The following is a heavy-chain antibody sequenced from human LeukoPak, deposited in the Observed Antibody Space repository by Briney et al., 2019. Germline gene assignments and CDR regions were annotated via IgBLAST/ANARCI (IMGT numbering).Heavy chain of an antibody. CDR2: ISYDGSNK. D-gene: IGHD2-15*01. Sequence: GGSLRLSCAASGFTFSTYSMNWVRQAPGKGLEWVAVISYDGSNKYYADSVKGRFTISRDNSKNTLYLQMNSLRAEDTAVYYCAKDSAAAHWGQGTLVTVSS. CDR1: GFTFSTYS. V-gene: IGHV3-30*18. J-gene: IGHJ4*02. CDR3: AKDSAAAH.